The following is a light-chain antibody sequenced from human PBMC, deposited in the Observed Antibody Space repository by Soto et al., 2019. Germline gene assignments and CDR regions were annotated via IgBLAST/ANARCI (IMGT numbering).Light chain of an antibody. CDR3: QKNFSSPSIT. CDR2: GAS. V-gene: IGKV1-39*01. J-gene: IGKJ5*01. Sequence: DIQMTQSPSSLSASVGDRVTITCRASQSINKYINWYQQKPGKAPNLLINGASSLQSGVPSRFSGSGSGTDFTLTISSLQPEDFATYYCQKNFSSPSITFGQGTRLEIK. CDR1: QSINKY.